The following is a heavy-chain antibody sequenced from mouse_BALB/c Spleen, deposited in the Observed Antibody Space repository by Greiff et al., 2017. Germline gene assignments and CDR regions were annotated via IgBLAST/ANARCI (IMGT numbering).Heavy chain of an antibody. CDR3: ARGGYYRYDGGNFDY. CDR1: GFTFSSYA. V-gene: IGHV5-6-5*01. J-gene: IGHJ2*01. D-gene: IGHD2-14*01. CDR2: ISSGGST. Sequence: EVQVVESGGGLVKPGGSLKLSCAASGFTFSSYAMSWVRQTPEKRLEWVASISSGGSTYYPDSVKGRFTISRDNARNILYLQMSSLRSEDTAMYYCARGGYYRYDGGNFDYWGQGTTLTVSS.